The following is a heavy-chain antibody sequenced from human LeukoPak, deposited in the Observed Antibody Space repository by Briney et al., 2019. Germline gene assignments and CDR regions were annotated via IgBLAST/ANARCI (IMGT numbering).Heavy chain of an antibody. CDR1: GFTFDDYW. V-gene: IGHV3-7*01. Sequence: PGGSLRLSCAASGFTFDDYWMNWVRQAPGKGLEWVANIKEDGSEKYYVESVKGRFTISRDNAKNSLYLQLNSLRVEDTAVYYCARLLNYWGQGTLVTVSS. CDR3: ARLLNY. J-gene: IGHJ4*02. CDR2: IKEDGSEK.